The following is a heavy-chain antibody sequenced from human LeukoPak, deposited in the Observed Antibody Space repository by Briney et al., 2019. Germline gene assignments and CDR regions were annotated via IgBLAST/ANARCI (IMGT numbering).Heavy chain of an antibody. CDR1: GFSLSTSGMR. D-gene: IGHD3-22*01. V-gene: IGHV2-70*04. J-gene: IGHJ4*02. Sequence: SGPALVKPTQTLTLTCTFSGFSLSTSGMRVSWIRQPPGKALEWLARIDWDDDKFYSTSLKTRLTISKDTSKNQVVLTVTNMDPVDTATYYCARMAYYYDSSGYYAISYFDYWGQGTLVTVSS. CDR2: IDWDDDK. CDR3: ARMAYYYDSSGYYAISYFDY.